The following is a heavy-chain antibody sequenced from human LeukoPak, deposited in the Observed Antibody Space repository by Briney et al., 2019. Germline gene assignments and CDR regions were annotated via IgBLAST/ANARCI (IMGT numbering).Heavy chain of an antibody. CDR3: ARDPGYYGSGTRGAFDI. V-gene: IGHV4-4*07. J-gene: IGHJ3*02. D-gene: IGHD3-10*01. Sequence: SETLSLTCTVSGGSISSYWSWIRQPAGKGLEWIGRIYSSGSTNYNPSLKSRVTMSVDTSMSQFSLKLNSMTAADTAVYYCARDPGYYGSGTRGAFDIWGQGTMVTV. CDR1: GGSISSY. CDR2: IYSSGST.